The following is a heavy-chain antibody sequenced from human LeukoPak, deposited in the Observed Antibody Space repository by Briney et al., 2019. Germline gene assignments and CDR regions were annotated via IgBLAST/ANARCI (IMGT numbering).Heavy chain of an antibody. Sequence: GESLKISCQVSGYIFTHYWIGWVRQMPGKGLESMGLIYPADSDTTYSPSFQGQVTTSADKSISTVYLQWSSLKASDTAMYYCARQSRDGSKTRGYYFDYWGQGTLVTVSS. D-gene: IGHD3-10*01. J-gene: IGHJ4*02. V-gene: IGHV5-51*01. CDR3: ARQSRDGSKTRGYYFDY. CDR1: GYIFTHYW. CDR2: IYPADSDT.